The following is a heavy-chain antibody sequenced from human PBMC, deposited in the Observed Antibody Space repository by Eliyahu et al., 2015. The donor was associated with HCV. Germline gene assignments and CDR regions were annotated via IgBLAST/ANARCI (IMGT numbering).Heavy chain of an antibody. J-gene: IGHJ6*02. CDR2: LSGSGGIT. Sequence: EVQLLEXGGGLVQXGGSLRLSCXGCGFTFSXYIMTWVRQAPGKGLEWVSSLSGSGGITHYADSVEGRFTISRDNSKNTVFLQMTSLRGEDTAVYYCARRRGVDYFYGMDVWGQGTTVTVSS. D-gene: IGHD3-3*01. V-gene: IGHV3-23*01. CDR1: GFTFSXYI. CDR3: ARRRGVDYFYGMDV.